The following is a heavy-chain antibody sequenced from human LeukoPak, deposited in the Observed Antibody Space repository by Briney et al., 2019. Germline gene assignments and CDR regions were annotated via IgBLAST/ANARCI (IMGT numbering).Heavy chain of an antibody. J-gene: IGHJ4*02. D-gene: IGHD4-23*01. CDR2: ISSSSSYI. V-gene: IGHV3-21*01. CDR3: ARARQATVDFDY. CDR1: GFTFSSYS. Sequence: GGSLRLSCAASGFTFSSYSMNWVRQAPGKGLEWVSSISSSSSYIYYADSVKGRFTITRDNAKNSLYLQMNSLRAEDTAVYYCARARQATVDFDYWGQGTLVTVSS.